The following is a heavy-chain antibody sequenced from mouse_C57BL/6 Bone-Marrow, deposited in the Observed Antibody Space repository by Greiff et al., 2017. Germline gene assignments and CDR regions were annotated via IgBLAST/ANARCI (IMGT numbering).Heavy chain of an antibody. CDR3: ARGPY. Sequence: EVMLVESGGGLVQPGGSLKLSCAASGFTFSDYYMYWVRQTPEKRLEWVAYISNGGGSTYYPDTVKGRFTISRDNAKNTLYLQMSRLKSGDTAMYYCARGPYWGQGTLVTVSA. CDR2: ISNGGGST. J-gene: IGHJ3*01. CDR1: GFTFSDYY. V-gene: IGHV5-12*01.